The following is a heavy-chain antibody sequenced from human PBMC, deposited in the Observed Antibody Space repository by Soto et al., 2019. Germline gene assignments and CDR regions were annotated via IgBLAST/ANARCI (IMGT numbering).Heavy chain of an antibody. V-gene: IGHV4-34*01. D-gene: IGHD5-18*01. CDR1: GGSFSDHY. CDR3: ARGVGGYSYGGLVS. Sequence: QVQLQQWGAGLLKPSETLSLTCAVYGGSFSDHYWSWIRQTPGKGREWIGEINHSGSTNYNPSFKSRVTISVATSKLQFSLSLSSVTAADTAVLYCARGVGGYSYGGLVSWGQGTLVTVSA. CDR2: INHSGST. J-gene: IGHJ5*01.